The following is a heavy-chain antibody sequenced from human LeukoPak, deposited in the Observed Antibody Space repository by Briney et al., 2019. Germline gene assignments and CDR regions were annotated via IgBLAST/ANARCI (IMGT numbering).Heavy chain of an antibody. CDR1: GYTFTGYY. Sequence: ASVKVSCKASGYTFTGYYMHWVRQAPGQGLEWMGWINPNSGGTNYAQKFQGRVTMTRDTSISTAYMELSRLRSDDTAVYYCARDVGRKNYYYYMDVWGKGTTVTVSS. CDR3: ARDVGRKNYYYYMDV. J-gene: IGHJ6*03. V-gene: IGHV1-2*02. CDR2: INPNSGGT.